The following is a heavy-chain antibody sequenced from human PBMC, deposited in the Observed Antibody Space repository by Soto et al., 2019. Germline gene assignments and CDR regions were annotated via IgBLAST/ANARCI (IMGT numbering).Heavy chain of an antibody. Sequence: EVQLVESGGGLVQPGGSLRLSCAASGFTVSSDYMTWVRQAPGKGLEWVAVITSGGSTYYAASVTGRFAISSDSSKNTLYLEMSSLRAEDTAVYYCARDILGGAYDFWHGGQGTLVTVSS. V-gene: IGHV3-66*01. J-gene: IGHJ4*02. CDR2: ITSGGST. D-gene: IGHD3-3*01. CDR1: GFTVSSDY. CDR3: ARDILGGAYDFWH.